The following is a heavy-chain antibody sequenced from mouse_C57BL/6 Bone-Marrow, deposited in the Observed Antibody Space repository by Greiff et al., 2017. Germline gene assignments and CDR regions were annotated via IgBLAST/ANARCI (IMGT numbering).Heavy chain of an antibody. J-gene: IGHJ4*01. V-gene: IGHV8-8*01. D-gene: IGHD2-4*01. Sequence: QVTLKVSGPGILQPSQTLSLTCSFSGFSLSTFGMGVGWIRQPSGKGLEWLAHIWWDDDKYYNPALKSRLTISKDTSKHQVVLKIANVDTADTTTYYCAPKMITTGDLYAIDYWGQGTSVTVSS. CDR1: GFSLSTFGMG. CDR2: IWWDDDK. CDR3: APKMITTGDLYAIDY.